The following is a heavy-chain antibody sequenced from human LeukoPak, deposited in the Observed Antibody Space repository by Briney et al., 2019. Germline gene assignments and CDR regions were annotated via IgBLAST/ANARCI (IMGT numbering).Heavy chain of an antibody. Sequence: GGSLRLSCAAFGFTVSSNYMNWVRQAPGKGLEWVSVIYSGGNTYYADSVKGRFTISRDNSKNTLYLQMDSLRAEDTAVYYCARDASSSWSYGMDVWGQGTTVTVSS. D-gene: IGHD6-13*01. CDR3: ARDASSSWSYGMDV. J-gene: IGHJ6*02. V-gene: IGHV3-53*01. CDR1: GFTVSSNY. CDR2: IYSGGNT.